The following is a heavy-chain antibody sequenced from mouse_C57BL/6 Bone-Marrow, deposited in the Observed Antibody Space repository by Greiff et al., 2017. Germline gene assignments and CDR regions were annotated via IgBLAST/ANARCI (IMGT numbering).Heavy chain of an antibody. D-gene: IGHD1-1*01. J-gene: IGHJ2*01. V-gene: IGHV1-5*01. Sequence: EVQLVESGTVLARPGASVKMSCKTSGYTFTSYWMHWVKQRPGQGLAWIGAIYPGNSDTSYNQKFKGKAKLTAVTSASTAYMELSSLTNEDSAVYYCTRSTITTVVADYWGQGTTLTVSS. CDR1: GYTFTSYW. CDR3: TRSTITTVVADY. CDR2: IYPGNSDT.